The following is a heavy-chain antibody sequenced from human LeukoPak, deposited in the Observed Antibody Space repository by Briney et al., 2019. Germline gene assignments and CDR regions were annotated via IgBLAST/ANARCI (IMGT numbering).Heavy chain of an antibody. D-gene: IGHD2-2*01. J-gene: IGHJ5*02. V-gene: IGHV4-34*01. CDR2: INHSGST. CDR1: GGSFSGYY. Sequence: SETLSLTCAVYGGSFSGYYWSWIRQPPGKGLEWIGEINHSGSTNYNPSLKSRVTISVDTSKNQFSLKLSSVTAEDTAVYYCARGRVTSRNWFDPWGQGTLVTVSS. CDR3: ARGRVTSRNWFDP.